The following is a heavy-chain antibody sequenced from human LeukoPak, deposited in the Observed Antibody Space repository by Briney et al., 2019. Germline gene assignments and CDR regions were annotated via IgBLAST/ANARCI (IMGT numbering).Heavy chain of an antibody. J-gene: IGHJ5*02. CDR2: VYPGDSNA. D-gene: IGHD3-22*01. CDR1: GYTFTNYW. Sequence: GASLQISCKGSGYTFTNYWIGWVRQMPGKGLEWMGIVYPGDSNAEYSPSFQGQVTISVDNSISTAYLQWSSLRASDTAMYFCAKQSSVTTPASWGQGTLVTVSS. CDR3: AKQSSVTTPAS. V-gene: IGHV5-51*01.